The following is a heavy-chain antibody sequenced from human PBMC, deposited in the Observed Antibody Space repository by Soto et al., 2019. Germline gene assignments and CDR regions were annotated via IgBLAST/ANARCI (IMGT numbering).Heavy chain of an antibody. Sequence: GGSLRLSCAASGFTFSSYAMNWVRQAPGKGLEWVSAISGRGDGTYYADSVKGRFTISRDNSKNTVYLQMNSLRAEDTAVYYCAGENVAVPAYFWGQGTLVTVSS. CDR3: AGENVAVPAYF. J-gene: IGHJ4*02. D-gene: IGHD6-19*01. V-gene: IGHV3-23*01. CDR2: ISGRGDGT. CDR1: GFTFSSYA.